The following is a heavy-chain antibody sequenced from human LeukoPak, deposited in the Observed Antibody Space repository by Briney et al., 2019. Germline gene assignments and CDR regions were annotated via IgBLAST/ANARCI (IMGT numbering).Heavy chain of an antibody. V-gene: IGHV3-23*01. CDR2: ISGSGGSK. J-gene: IGHJ4*02. Sequence: GGSLRLSCAASGFTFSSYAMSWVRQAPGKGLEWVSAISGSGGSKYYADSVKGRFTISRDNSKNTLYLQMNSLRAEDTAVYYCAKDPTVVVTRTIDYWGQGTLATVSS. CDR3: AKDPTVVVTRTIDY. CDR1: GFTFSSYA. D-gene: IGHD3-22*01.